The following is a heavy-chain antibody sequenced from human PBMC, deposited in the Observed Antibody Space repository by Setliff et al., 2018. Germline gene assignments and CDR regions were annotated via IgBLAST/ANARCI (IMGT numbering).Heavy chain of an antibody. V-gene: IGHV3-23*01. CDR3: ARGSLSGTTYPSDY. Sequence: GGSLRLSCAASGFTFSTYSMSWVRQAPGKGLEWVSAISGGSTYYTDSVKGRLTVSRDNAKNSLYLQMDSLTADDTAVYYCARGSLSGTTYPSDYWGQGTLVTVSS. J-gene: IGHJ4*02. D-gene: IGHD1-7*01. CDR2: ISGGST. CDR1: GFTFSTYS.